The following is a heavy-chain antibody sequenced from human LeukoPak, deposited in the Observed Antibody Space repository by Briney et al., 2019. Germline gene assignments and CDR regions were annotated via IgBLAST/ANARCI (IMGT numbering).Heavy chain of an antibody. Sequence: GGSLRLSCAASGFTFSSYAMHWVRQAPGKGLEWVAVISYDGSNKYYADSVKGRFTISRDNSKNTLYLQMNSLRAEDTAVYYCARDHSWQYYGSGSKPFGWFDPWGQGTLVTVSS. CDR1: GFTFSSYA. V-gene: IGHV3-30*04. D-gene: IGHD3-10*01. CDR3: ARDHSWQYYGSGSKPFGWFDP. J-gene: IGHJ5*02. CDR2: ISYDGSNK.